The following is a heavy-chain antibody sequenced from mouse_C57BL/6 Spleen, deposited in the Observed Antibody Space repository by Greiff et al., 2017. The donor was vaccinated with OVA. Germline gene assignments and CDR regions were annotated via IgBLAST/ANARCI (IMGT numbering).Heavy chain of an antibody. J-gene: IGHJ4*01. D-gene: IGHD1-1*01. Sequence: QVQLQQPGAELVKPGASVKLSRKASGYTFTSYWMQWVKQRPGQGLEWIGEIDPSDSYTNYNQKFKGKATLTVDTSSSTAYMQLSSLTSEDSAVYYCARAITTVVESHAMDYWGQGTSVTVSS. CDR3: ARAITTVVESHAMDY. CDR2: IDPSDSYT. V-gene: IGHV1-50*01. CDR1: GYTFTSYW.